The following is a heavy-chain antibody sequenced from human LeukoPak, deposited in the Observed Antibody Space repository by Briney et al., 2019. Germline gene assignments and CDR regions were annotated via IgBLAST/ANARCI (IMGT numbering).Heavy chain of an antibody. CDR2: IYYSGNT. Sequence: SETLSLTCTVSGGSISSSSYYWSWIRQPPGKGLEWIGSIYYSGNTYYNPSLKSRVTISVDTSKNQFSLKLSSVTAADTAVYYCARQADIVVVPAFYYYYYGMDVWGQGTTVTVSS. CDR3: ARQADIVVVPAFYYYYYGMDV. J-gene: IGHJ6*02. D-gene: IGHD2-2*01. CDR1: GGSISSSSYY. V-gene: IGHV4-39*01.